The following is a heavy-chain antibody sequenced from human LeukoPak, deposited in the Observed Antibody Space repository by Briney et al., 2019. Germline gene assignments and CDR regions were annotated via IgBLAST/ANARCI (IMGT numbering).Heavy chain of an antibody. Sequence: GGSLRLSCAASGFTFSSYSMNWVRQAPGKGLEWVSSISSSSSYIYYADSVKGRFTISRDNAKNSLYLQMNSLRDEDTAVYYCAREVIGSETFDPWGQGTLVTVSS. CDR2: ISSSSSYI. D-gene: IGHD3-16*02. CDR1: GFTFSSYS. CDR3: AREVIGSETFDP. V-gene: IGHV3-21*01. J-gene: IGHJ5*02.